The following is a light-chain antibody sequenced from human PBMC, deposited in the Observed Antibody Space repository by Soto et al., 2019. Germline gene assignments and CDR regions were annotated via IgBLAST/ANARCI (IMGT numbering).Light chain of an antibody. CDR3: QQRNNWPLT. CDR2: EGS. CDR1: QTVSGH. V-gene: IGKV3-11*01. Sequence: EIVLIQSPATLSLSPGERATLSCRGTQTVSGHLAWYQQKPGQAPRLLIYEGSNRATGIPARFSGSGSGTAFNLTISSLEPEDFEVYYCQQRNNWPLTFGGGTKVEV. J-gene: IGKJ4*01.